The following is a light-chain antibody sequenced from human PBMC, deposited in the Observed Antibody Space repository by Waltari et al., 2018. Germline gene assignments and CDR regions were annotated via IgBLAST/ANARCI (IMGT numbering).Light chain of an antibody. CDR1: RSVTSN. Sequence: EIVLTQSPATLSVLPGERVTLSCRASRSVTSNLAWYHQRRGQPPGLLIYGASFRAPGSPDRLSGSGSGTEFTLTISSLHSEDFGIYYGQQYNTWPPGTFGQGTELDIK. CDR2: GAS. CDR3: QQYNTWPPGT. V-gene: IGKV3-15*01. J-gene: IGKJ2*01.